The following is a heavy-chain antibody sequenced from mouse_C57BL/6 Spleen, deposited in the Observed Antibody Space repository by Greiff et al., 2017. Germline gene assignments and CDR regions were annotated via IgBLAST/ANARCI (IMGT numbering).Heavy chain of an antibody. V-gene: IGHV1-52*01. CDR2: IDPSDSET. Sequence: VQLQQPGAELVRPGSSVKLSCKASGYTFTSYWMHWVKQRPIQGLEWIGNIDPSDSETHYNQKFKDKATLTVDKSSSTAYMQLSSLTSEDSAVYYCARWGLRRGMDYWGQGTSVTVSS. D-gene: IGHD3-2*02. CDR3: ARWGLRRGMDY. CDR1: GYTFTSYW. J-gene: IGHJ4*01.